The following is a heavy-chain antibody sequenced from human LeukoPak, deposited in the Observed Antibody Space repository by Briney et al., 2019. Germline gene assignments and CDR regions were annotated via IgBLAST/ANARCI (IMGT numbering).Heavy chain of an antibody. Sequence: QLGGSLRLSCAASGFTFSSYGMHWVRQAPGKGLEWVAVISYDGSNKYYADSVKGRFTISRDNSKNTLYLQMNSLRAEDTAVYYCAKDLNLLLWFGESHFDYWGQGTLVTVSS. D-gene: IGHD3-10*01. CDR2: ISYDGSNK. J-gene: IGHJ4*02. CDR1: GFTFSSYG. CDR3: AKDLNLLLWFGESHFDY. V-gene: IGHV3-30*18.